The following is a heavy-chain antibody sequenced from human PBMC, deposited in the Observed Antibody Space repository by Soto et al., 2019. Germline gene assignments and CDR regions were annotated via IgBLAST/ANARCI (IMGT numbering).Heavy chain of an antibody. CDR2: IIPIFGTA. V-gene: IGHV1-69*13. D-gene: IGHD3-3*01. Sequence: SVQVSCKASGGTFSSYAISWVRQAPGQGLEWMGGIIPIFGTANYAQKFQGRVTITADESTSTAYMELSSLRSEDTAVYYCARVMAARYYDFWSGYYRWFDPWGQGTLVTVSS. CDR3: ARVMAARYYDFWSGYYRWFDP. CDR1: GGTFSSYA. J-gene: IGHJ5*02.